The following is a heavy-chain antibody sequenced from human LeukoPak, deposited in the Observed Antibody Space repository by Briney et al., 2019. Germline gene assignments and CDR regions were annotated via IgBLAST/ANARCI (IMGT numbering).Heavy chain of an antibody. V-gene: IGHV3-23*01. CDR2: VSGSGADT. Sequence: GGSLRLSCATSGCTFRSYAMSWVRQAPGKGLEWVSAVSGSGADTYYADSVRGRFTISRDNSKNTLYLQMSNRRAEDTALYYCAKPGYCASTSCSTFDYWGQGALVTVSS. D-gene: IGHD2-2*02. J-gene: IGHJ4*02. CDR3: AKPGYCASTSCSTFDY. CDR1: GCTFRSYA.